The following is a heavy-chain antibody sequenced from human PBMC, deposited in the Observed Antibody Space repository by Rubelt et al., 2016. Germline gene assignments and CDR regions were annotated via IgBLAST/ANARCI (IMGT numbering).Heavy chain of an antibody. V-gene: IGHV4-61*05. J-gene: IGHJ1*01. Sequence: QLQLQESGPGLVKPSETLSLTCTVSGGSISSSSYYWGWIRQPPGKGLEWIGYVYYSGSTNYNPSLKSRVTISGDTSTNQFSRKLGSVTAAETAVYYCAYSSGYYDEYFQHWGQGTLVTVSS. CDR1: GGSISSSSYY. CDR2: VYYSGST. D-gene: IGHD3-22*01. CDR3: AYSSGYYDEYFQH.